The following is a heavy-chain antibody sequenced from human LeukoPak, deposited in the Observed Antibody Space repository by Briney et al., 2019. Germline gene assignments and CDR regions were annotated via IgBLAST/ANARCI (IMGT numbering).Heavy chain of an antibody. CDR3: ARGDILTGYDFDY. Sequence: SVKVSCKASGYTFTSYAISWVRQAPGQGLEWMGRIIPILGIANYAQKFQGRVTITADKSTSTAYMELSSLRSEDTAVYYCARGDILTGYDFDYWGQGTLVTVSS. J-gene: IGHJ4*02. V-gene: IGHV1-69*04. CDR1: GYTFTSYA. CDR2: IIPILGIA. D-gene: IGHD3-9*01.